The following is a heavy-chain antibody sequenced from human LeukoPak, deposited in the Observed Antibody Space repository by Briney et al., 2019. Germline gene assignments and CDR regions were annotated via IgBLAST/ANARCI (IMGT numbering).Heavy chain of an antibody. CDR2: INQGGSEK. D-gene: IGHD6-6*01. Sequence: GGSLGLSCAPSGFTFSTYWMGWVRQAPGKGLEWLANINQGGSEKYYVDSVKGRFTISRDNAKNSLFLQMNSLRAEDTAVYYCARRGGSSSRRSPIDYWGQGTLVTVSS. V-gene: IGHV3-7*01. CDR3: ARRGGSSSRRSPIDY. J-gene: IGHJ4*02. CDR1: GFTFSTYW.